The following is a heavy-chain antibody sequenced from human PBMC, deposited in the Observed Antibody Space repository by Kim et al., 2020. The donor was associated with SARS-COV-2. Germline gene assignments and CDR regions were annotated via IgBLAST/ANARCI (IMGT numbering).Heavy chain of an antibody. D-gene: IGHD3-3*01. CDR2: ISSSSSYI. Sequence: GGSLRLSCAASGFTFSSYSMNWVRQAPGKGLEWVSSISSSSSYIYYADSVKGRFTISRDNAKNSLYLQMNSLRAEDTAVYYCARAGKYDFWSGDYYYYYGMDVWGQGTTVTVSS. CDR3: ARAGKYDFWSGDYYYYYGMDV. J-gene: IGHJ6*02. CDR1: GFTFSSYS. V-gene: IGHV3-21*01.